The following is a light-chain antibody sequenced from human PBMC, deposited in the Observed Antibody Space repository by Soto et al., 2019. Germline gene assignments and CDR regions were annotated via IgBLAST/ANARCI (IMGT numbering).Light chain of an antibody. V-gene: IGKV3-20*01. CDR2: GAY. CDR1: QSVSSSY. CDR3: QQDSISRT. Sequence: EIVLTQSPGTLSLSQGERATLSCRASQSVSSSYLAWYQQKPGQAPRLLIYGAYNRATGIPDRFSGSGSGTDCRLTITRLEPEDFAVYYCQQDSISRTFGQGTKVEI. J-gene: IGKJ1*01.